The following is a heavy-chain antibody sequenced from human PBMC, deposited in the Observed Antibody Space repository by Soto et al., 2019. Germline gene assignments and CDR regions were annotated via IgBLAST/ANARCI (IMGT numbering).Heavy chain of an antibody. Sequence: KSSETLSLTCAVYGGSLSDYNWSWIRQSPGKGLEWIGYINYSGSTYYNPSLKSRVTISVDTSKNQVSLKLSSVTAADTAVYYCAASCVGCGGFNYYGMDVWGQGTTVTVS. CDR1: GGSLSDYN. V-gene: IGHV4-34*09. CDR2: INYSGST. J-gene: IGHJ6*02. D-gene: IGHD2-21*01. CDR3: AASCVGCGGFNYYGMDV.